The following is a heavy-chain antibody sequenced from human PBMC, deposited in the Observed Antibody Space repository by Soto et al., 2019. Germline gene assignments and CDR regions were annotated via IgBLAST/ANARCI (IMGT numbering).Heavy chain of an antibody. CDR3: ARERSGGVVGNFYYFDY. CDR2: IYSGAST. V-gene: IGHV3-66*01. D-gene: IGHD2-15*01. J-gene: IGHJ4*02. Sequence: GGSLRLSCAASGFTVSSNYMSWVRQAPGKGLEWVSVIYSGASTYYADSVKGRFTISRDNSKNTLYLQMNSLRAEDTAVYYCARERSGGVVGNFYYFDYWGQGTLVTVSS. CDR1: GFTVSSNY.